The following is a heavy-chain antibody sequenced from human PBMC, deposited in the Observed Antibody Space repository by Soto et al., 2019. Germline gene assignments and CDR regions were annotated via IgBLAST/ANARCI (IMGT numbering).Heavy chain of an antibody. CDR1: GIVFGSYP. D-gene: IGHD6-13*01. J-gene: IGHJ4*02. Sequence: EVQLLESGGGLVQPGGSLRLSCTTSGIVFGSYPMAWVRQAPGKGLEWVSSISATGDNTYYADSVKGRCTISRDNSKQTVFLQMNGLGAEDPGIYYCAKRSGSWYFFDHWGQGTLLAVSS. CDR3: AKRSGSWYFFDH. V-gene: IGHV3-23*01. CDR2: ISATGDNT.